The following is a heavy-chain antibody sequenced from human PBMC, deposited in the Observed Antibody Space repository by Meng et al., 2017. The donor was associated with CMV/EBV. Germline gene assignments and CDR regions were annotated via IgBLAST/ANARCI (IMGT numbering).Heavy chain of an antibody. CDR3: ARGGATALDY. CDR1: GFTFSSYE. J-gene: IGHJ4*02. V-gene: IGHV3-48*03. D-gene: IGHD5-24*01. Sequence: GGSLRLSCAASGFTFSSYEMNWVRQAPGKGLEWVSYISSSGSTIYYADSVKGRFTISRDNAKNSLYLQMNSLRAEDTAVHYCARGGATALDYWGQGTLVTVSS. CDR2: ISSSGSTI.